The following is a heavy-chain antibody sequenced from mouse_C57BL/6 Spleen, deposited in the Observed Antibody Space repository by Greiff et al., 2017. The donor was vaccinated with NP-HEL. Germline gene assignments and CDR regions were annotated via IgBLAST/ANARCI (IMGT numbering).Heavy chain of an antibody. CDR1: GYTFTTYP. V-gene: IGHV1-47*01. CDR2: FHPYNDDT. Sequence: VQLQPSGAELVKPGASVKMSFTASGYTFTTYPLEWIKQNHGTSLEWIGNFHPYNDDTKYNEKFKGKATLTVEKSSSTVYLELSRLTSDDSAVYYCARGGNYANAMDYWGQGTSVTVSS. J-gene: IGHJ4*01. CDR3: ARGGNYANAMDY. D-gene: IGHD2-1*01.